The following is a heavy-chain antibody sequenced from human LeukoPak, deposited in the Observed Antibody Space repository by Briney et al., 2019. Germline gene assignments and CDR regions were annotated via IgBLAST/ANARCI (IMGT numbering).Heavy chain of an antibody. CDR2: INDDGSDT. Sequence: GGSLRLSCAASGFTFKLYWMHWVRQVPGKGPVWVARINDDGSDTDYADSVKGRFTISRDVAKNMLFLQMNSLRGEDTAVYHCVRGGPSTWFWGQGTLVTVSS. J-gene: IGHJ4*02. V-gene: IGHV3-74*01. CDR3: VRGGPSTWF. CDR1: GFTFKLYW. D-gene: IGHD3-22*01.